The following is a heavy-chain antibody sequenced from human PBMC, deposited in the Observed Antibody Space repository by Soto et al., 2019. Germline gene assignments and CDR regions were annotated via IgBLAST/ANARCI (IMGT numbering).Heavy chain of an antibody. J-gene: IGHJ3*02. CDR1: GGTFSSYT. V-gene: IGHV1-69*02. D-gene: IGHD2-2*01. CDR3: ARQYVSHGACDI. CDR2: NIPILGIA. Sequence: QVQLVQSGAEVKKPGSSVKVSCKASGGTFSSYTISWVRQAPGQGFEWMGRNIPILGIANYAQKFQGRVTITADKSTSTAYMELSSLRSEDTGVHYCARQYVSHGACDIWVQGTMVTVSS.